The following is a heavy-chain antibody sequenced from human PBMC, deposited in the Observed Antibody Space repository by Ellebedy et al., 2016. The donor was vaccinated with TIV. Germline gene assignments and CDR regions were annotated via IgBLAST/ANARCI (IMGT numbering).Heavy chain of an antibody. CDR3: ARFVADCGGDCYSPYFDY. D-gene: IGHD2-21*02. CDR1: GFTFSGYG. J-gene: IGHJ4*02. CDR2: ISSSGSTI. Sequence: GESLKISCAASGFTFSGYGMNWVRQAPGKGLEWVSYISSSGSTIYYADSVKGRFTISRDSAKNSLYLQTNSLRAEDTAVYYCARFVADCGGDCYSPYFDYWGQGTLVTVSS. V-gene: IGHV3-48*04.